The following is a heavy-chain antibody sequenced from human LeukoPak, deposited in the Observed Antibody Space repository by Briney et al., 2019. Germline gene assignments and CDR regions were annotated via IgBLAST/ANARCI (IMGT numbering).Heavy chain of an antibody. D-gene: IGHD3-22*01. Sequence: PGGSLRLSCAASGFTFSSSSMNWVRQAPGKGLEWVSYITASSSTEYYADSVKGRFTISRDNAKNSLNLQMNSLRAEDTAVYYCAKDPLYYYDSSGYHYWGQGTLVTVSS. V-gene: IGHV3-48*01. CDR1: GFTFSSSS. J-gene: IGHJ4*02. CDR3: AKDPLYYYDSSGYHY. CDR2: ITASSSTE.